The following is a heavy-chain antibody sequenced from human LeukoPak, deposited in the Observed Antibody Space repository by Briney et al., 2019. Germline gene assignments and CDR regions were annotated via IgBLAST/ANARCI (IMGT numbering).Heavy chain of an antibody. CDR1: GFTFGDYA. Sequence: QTGGSLRLSCTASGFTFGDYAMSWVRQAPGKGLEWVGFIRSKAYGGTTEYAASVKGRFTISRDDSKSIAYLQMNSLETEDTAVYYCTSLSGYSYGYADYWGQGTLVTVSS. V-gene: IGHV3-49*04. D-gene: IGHD5-18*01. CDR2: IRSKAYGGTT. CDR3: TSLSGYSYGYADY. J-gene: IGHJ4*02.